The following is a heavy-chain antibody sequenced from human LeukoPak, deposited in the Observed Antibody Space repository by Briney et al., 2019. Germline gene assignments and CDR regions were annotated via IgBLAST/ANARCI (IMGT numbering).Heavy chain of an antibody. Sequence: ASVKVSCKASGYSFATYGITWVRQAPGQGLEWMGWIHPYNGNTNYAQKFQGRVTMTTDTSTSTAYMDLRSLRSDDTAVYYCAIDRIAVRPGWFDPWGQGTLVTVSS. V-gene: IGHV1-18*01. CDR1: GYSFATYG. D-gene: IGHD6-6*01. J-gene: IGHJ5*02. CDR3: AIDRIAVRPGWFDP. CDR2: IHPYNGNT.